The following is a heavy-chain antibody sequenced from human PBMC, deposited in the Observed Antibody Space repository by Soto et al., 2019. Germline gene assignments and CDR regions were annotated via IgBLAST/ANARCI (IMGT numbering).Heavy chain of an antibody. CDR2: ISHTGGT. CDR1: GGSVNGYY. J-gene: IGHJ5*02. CDR3: ATRITVFGLLIPPFDP. V-gene: IGHV4-34*01. Sequence: SETLSLTCAVYGGSVNGYYWNWTRQPPGKGLEWIGEISHTGGTHYNPSLKSRVTMSVDTSKNQFSLRLSSVTAADTAIYYCATRITVFGLLIPPFDPWGQGTQVTVSS. D-gene: IGHD3-3*01.